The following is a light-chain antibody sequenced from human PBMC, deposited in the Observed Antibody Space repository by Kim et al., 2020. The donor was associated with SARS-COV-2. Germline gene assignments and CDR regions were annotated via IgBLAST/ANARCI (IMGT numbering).Light chain of an antibody. V-gene: IGKV1D-13*01. CDR1: QCIRTG. Sequence: ASVGDEVTITCRASQCIRTGLAWYQQKPGKAPNLLIYEASSLQSGVPSRFSGSGSGTYFTLTISSLQPEDFATYYCQQFNNYPITFGQGTRLEIK. CDR3: QQFNNYPIT. J-gene: IGKJ5*01. CDR2: EAS.